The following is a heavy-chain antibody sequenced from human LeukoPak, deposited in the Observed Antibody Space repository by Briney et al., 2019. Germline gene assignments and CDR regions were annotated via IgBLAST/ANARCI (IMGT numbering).Heavy chain of an antibody. J-gene: IGHJ6*02. CDR3: ARSPQDGVSWSYYYYYGMDV. CDR2: IIPILGIA. CDR1: GGTFSSYA. V-gene: IGHV1-69*04. Sequence: ASVKVSCKVSGGTFSSYAISWVRQAPGQGLEWMGRIIPILGIANYAQKFQGRVTITADKSTSTAYMELSSLRSEDTAVYYCARSPQDGVSWSYYYYYGMDVWGQGTTVTVSS. D-gene: IGHD3-3*01.